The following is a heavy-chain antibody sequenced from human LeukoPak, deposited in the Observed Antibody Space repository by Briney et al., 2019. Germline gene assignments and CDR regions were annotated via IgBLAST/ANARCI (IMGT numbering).Heavy chain of an antibody. CDR1: GFIFQNFG. V-gene: IGHV3-20*04. CDR3: ARTGLGHCSTTSCYAGYYYYYTDV. D-gene: IGHD2-2*01. J-gene: IGHJ6*03. Sequence: GGSLRLSCAASGFIFQNFGMSWVRQAPGRGLEWVSGINWNGVTMGYADSVKGRFTISRDNAKNSLYLQMNSLRAEDTAFYYCARTGLGHCSTTSCYAGYYYYYTDVWGKGTTVTVSS. CDR2: INWNGVTM.